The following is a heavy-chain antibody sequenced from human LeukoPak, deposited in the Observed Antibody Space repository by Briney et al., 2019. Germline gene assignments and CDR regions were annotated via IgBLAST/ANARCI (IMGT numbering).Heavy chain of an antibody. J-gene: IGHJ4*02. V-gene: IGHV4-59*01. CDR1: GGSISSYY. CDR3: ARGPYYDILTGSNALFDY. Sequence: SETLSLTCTVSGGSISSYYWSWIRQPPGEGLEWIGYIYYSGSTNYNPSLKSRVTISVDTSKNQFSLKLSSVTAADTAVYYCARGPYYDILTGSNALFDYWGQGTLVTVSS. D-gene: IGHD3-9*01. CDR2: IYYSGST.